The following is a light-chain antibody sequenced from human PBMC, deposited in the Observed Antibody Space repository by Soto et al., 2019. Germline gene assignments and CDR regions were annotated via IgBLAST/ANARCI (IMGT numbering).Light chain of an antibody. CDR3: CSYAGSLWV. CDR1: SSDVGGYNY. J-gene: IGLJ3*02. Sequence: QSALTQPPSASGSPGQSVTISCTGTSSDVGGYNYVSWYQQHPGKAPKLMIYEVSKRPSGVSNRFSGSKSGNTASLTISGLQAEDEADYYCCSYAGSLWVFGGGTKLTVL. V-gene: IGLV2-8*01. CDR2: EVS.